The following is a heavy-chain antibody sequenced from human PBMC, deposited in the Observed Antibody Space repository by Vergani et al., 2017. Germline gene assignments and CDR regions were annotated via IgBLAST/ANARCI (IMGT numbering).Heavy chain of an antibody. Sequence: QVQLVQSGAEVKKPGSSVKVSCKASGGTFSSYAISWVRQAPGQGLEWMGGIIPIFGTANYAQKFQGRVTITADESTSTAYMELSSLRSEDTAVYYCAGEMATITSIQGAFDSWGQGTMVTVSS. J-gene: IGHJ3*02. D-gene: IGHD5-24*01. CDR1: GGTFSSYA. V-gene: IGHV1-69*01. CDR2: IIPIFGTA. CDR3: AGEMATITSIQGAFDS.